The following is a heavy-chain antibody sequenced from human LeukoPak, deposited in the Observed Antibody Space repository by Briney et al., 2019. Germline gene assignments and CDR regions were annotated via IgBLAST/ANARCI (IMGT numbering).Heavy chain of an antibody. J-gene: IGHJ4*02. CDR2: VYYSGST. CDR3: ANIAVTGPDIDY. Sequence: SETLSLTCTVSGDSISSYFWSWIRQPPGKGLEWIGYVYYSGSTNYNPSLKSRVTISVDTSNYQFSLKLSSVTAADTAVYYCANIAVTGPDIDYWGQGTLVTVSS. D-gene: IGHD6-19*01. CDR1: GDSISSYF. V-gene: IGHV4-59*12.